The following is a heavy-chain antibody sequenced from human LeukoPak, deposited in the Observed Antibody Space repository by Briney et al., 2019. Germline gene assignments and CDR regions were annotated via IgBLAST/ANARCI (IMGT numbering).Heavy chain of an antibody. CDR3: TREIRKNYRFYFDT. Sequence: PGGSLRLSCAASRFTVNDNFMNWVRQAPGKGLEWLSVIYSGGAAYYADSVKGRITASRDSSENKVFLQMDSLRIEDTAVYYCTREIRKNYRFYFDTWGQGTLVTVSS. V-gene: IGHV3-66*02. CDR2: IYSGGAA. CDR1: RFTVNDNF. J-gene: IGHJ4*02. D-gene: IGHD1-7*01.